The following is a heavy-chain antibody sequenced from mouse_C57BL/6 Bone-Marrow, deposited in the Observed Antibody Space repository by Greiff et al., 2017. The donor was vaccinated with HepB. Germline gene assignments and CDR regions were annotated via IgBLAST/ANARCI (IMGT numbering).Heavy chain of an antibody. CDR1: GYSFTSYY. J-gene: IGHJ4*01. CDR3: ARSDGYYTMDY. D-gene: IGHD2-3*01. Sequence: VKLQESGPELVKPGASVKISCKASGYSFTSYYIHWVKQRPGQGLEWIGWIYPGSGNTKYNEKFKGKATLTADTSSSTAYMQLSSLTSEDSAVYYCARSDGYYTMDYWGQGTSVTVSS. V-gene: IGHV1-66*01. CDR2: IYPGSGNT.